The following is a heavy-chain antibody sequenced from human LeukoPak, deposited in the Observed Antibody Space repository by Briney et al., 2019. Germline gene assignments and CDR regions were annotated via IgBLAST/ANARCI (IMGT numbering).Heavy chain of an antibody. CDR2: IASDGSST. CDR3: ARDRGYSYGYGDY. D-gene: IGHD5-18*01. Sequence: PGGSLRLSCAASGFTFSSYWMNWVRQAPGKGLVWVSRIASDGSSTTYADSVKGRFSISRDNAKNTLYLQMNSLRVEDTAVYYCARDRGYSYGYGDYWGQGTLVTVSS. J-gene: IGHJ4*02. V-gene: IGHV3-74*01. CDR1: GFTFSSYW.